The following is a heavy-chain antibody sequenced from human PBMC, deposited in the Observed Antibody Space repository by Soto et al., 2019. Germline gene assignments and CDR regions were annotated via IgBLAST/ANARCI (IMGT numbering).Heavy chain of an antibody. CDR1: GFTFSSYA. Sequence: GGSLRLSCAASGFTFSSYAMHWVRQAPGKGLEWVAVISYDGSNKYYADSVKGRFTISRDNSKNTLYLQMNSLRAEDTAVYYCASDDGSGSYYRQLRFDYWGQGTLVTVSS. V-gene: IGHV3-30-3*01. J-gene: IGHJ4*02. CDR3: ASDDGSGSYYRQLRFDY. D-gene: IGHD3-10*01. CDR2: ISYDGSNK.